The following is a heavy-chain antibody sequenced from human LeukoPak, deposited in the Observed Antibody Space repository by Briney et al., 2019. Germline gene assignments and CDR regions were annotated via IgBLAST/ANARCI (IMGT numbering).Heavy chain of an antibody. CDR1: GGSFSGHY. J-gene: IGHJ5*02. Sequence: SETLSLTCAVYGGSFSGHYWSWIRQPPGKGLEWIGEINHTGSTNYNTSLKSRVTLSVDTSKNQFSLKLSSVTAADTAVYYCARRTPQPRPKLVVLVAGTRGNWFDPWGQGTLVTVSS. D-gene: IGHD6-19*01. CDR3: ARRTPQPRPKLVVLVAGTRGNWFDP. CDR2: INHTGST. V-gene: IGHV4-34*01.